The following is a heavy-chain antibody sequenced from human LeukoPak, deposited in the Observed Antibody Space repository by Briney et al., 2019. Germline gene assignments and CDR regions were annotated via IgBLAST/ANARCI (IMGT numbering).Heavy chain of an antibody. CDR1: GGSISSYD. CDR3: ARVLGDPYYYYYYMDV. V-gene: IGHV4-59*01. Sequence: PSETLSLTCTVSGGSISSYDWSWIRQPPGKGLEWIGYIYYSGSTNYNPSLKSRVTISVDTSKNQFSLKLSSVTAADTAVYYCARVLGDPYYYYYYMDVWGKGTTVTVSS. CDR2: IYYSGST. D-gene: IGHD3-16*01. J-gene: IGHJ6*03.